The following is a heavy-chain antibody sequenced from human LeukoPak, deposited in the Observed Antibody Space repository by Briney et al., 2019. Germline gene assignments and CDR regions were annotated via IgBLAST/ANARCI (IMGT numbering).Heavy chain of an antibody. Sequence: GGSLRLSCAASGFSFNTYAMPWVRQAPGKGLEWVAVISYDGGNKDYADSVKGRFSISRDNSKYTLYLQVNSLRGEDTAVYYCAREDHSSGYFDYWGQGTLVTVSS. CDR1: GFSFNTYA. V-gene: IGHV3-30-3*01. CDR2: ISYDGGNK. J-gene: IGHJ4*02. D-gene: IGHD3-22*01. CDR3: AREDHSSGYFDY.